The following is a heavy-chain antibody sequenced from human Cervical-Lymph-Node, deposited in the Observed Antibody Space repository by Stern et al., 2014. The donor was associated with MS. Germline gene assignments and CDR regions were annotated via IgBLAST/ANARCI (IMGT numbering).Heavy chain of an antibody. V-gene: IGHV2-5*02. D-gene: IGHD3-10*01. Sequence: QVTLKESGPTLVKPTQTLTLTCAFSGFSSTTSGVGVGWIRQPPGKALEWLALIYWDDDKRYSPSLKSRLTITKDSSKNQVVLTMTNVDPVDTATYYCAHRAVNMVRGVNHFDSWGQGTLVTVSS. CDR3: AHRAVNMVRGVNHFDS. CDR1: GFSSTTSGVG. CDR2: IYWDDDK. J-gene: IGHJ4*02.